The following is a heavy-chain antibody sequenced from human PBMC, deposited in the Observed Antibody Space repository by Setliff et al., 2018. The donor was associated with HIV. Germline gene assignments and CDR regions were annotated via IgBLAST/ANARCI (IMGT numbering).Heavy chain of an antibody. CDR2: INKDGSEK. Sequence: GGSLRLSCAASGFTFSDYWMIWVRQTPGKGLEWVANINKDGSEKNYVDSVKGRFTISRDNAKNSLYMQMNSLRVEDTAVYFCTRKHRPGVEMDLWGQGTTVTVSS. V-gene: IGHV3-7*01. J-gene: IGHJ6*02. CDR3: TRKHRPGVEMDL. CDR1: GFTFSDYW.